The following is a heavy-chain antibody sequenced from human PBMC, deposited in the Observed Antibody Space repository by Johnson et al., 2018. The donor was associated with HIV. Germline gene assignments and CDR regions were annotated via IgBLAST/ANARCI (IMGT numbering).Heavy chain of an antibody. CDR2: IKSKTDGGTT. CDR1: GFTFSNAW. V-gene: IGHV3-15*01. D-gene: IGHD3-16*01. Sequence: VQLVESGGGLVKPGGSLRLSCAASGFTFSNAWMSWVRQAPGKGLEWVGRIKSKTDGGTTDYGAPVQGRVTISRDDSKNTLYLQMNSLRAEDTAGCYCARFPVWGDPDAYDIWGQGTMVTVSS. J-gene: IGHJ3*02. CDR3: ARFPVWGDPDAYDI.